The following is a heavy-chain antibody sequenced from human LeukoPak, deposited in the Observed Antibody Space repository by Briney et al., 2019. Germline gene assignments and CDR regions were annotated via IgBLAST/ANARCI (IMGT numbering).Heavy chain of an antibody. J-gene: IGHJ4*02. CDR2: ITSSGGTI. V-gene: IGHV3-48*03. Sequence: PGGSLRLSCAASGFTFSSYEMNWVRQAPGKGLEWVSYITSSGGTIYYADSVKGRFTISRDNAKNSLYLQMNSLRAEDTAAYYCARLLGVRDYWGQGTLVTVSS. D-gene: IGHD1-26*01. CDR1: GFTFSSYE. CDR3: ARLLGVRDY.